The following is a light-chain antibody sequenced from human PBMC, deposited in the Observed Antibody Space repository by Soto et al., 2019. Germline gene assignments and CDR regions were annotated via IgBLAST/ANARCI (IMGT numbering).Light chain of an antibody. CDR1: SSDVGGYHY. CDR3: SSYTTSSTYV. J-gene: IGLJ1*01. Sequence: QSVVTQPASVSGSPGQSITISCTGTSSDVGGYHYVSWYQQYPGKAPKVMIYDVSNRPSGVSNRFSGSKSGNTASLTISGLQAEDEADYYCSSYTTSSTYVFGTGTKVTVL. CDR2: DVS. V-gene: IGLV2-14*01.